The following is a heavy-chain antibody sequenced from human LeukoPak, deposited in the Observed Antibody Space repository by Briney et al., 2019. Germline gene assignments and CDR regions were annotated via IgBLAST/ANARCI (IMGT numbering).Heavy chain of an antibody. CDR1: GFTFRHYA. Sequence: PGGSLRLSCTASGFTFRHYAMHWVRQAPGKGLEWVSSISSSSSYIYYADSVKGRFTISRDNAKNSLYLQMNSLRAEDTAVYYCARDQMDGAAMTSDYWGQGTLVTVSS. D-gene: IGHD2-2*01. CDR3: ARDQMDGAAMTSDY. V-gene: IGHV3-21*01. CDR2: ISSSSSYI. J-gene: IGHJ4*02.